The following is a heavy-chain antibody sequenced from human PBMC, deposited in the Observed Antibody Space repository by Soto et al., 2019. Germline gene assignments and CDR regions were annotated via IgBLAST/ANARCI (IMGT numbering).Heavy chain of an antibody. D-gene: IGHD2-2*01. J-gene: IGHJ6*03. CDR2: INHSGST. CDR3: ARVVVVVPAAMNYYYYMDV. Sequence: QVQLQQWGAGLLKPSETLSLTCAVYGGSFSGYYWSWIRQPPGKGLEWIWEINHSGSTNYNPSLTRRVTTSVDTSKNQYPLKLSSVTAADTAVYYCARVVVVVPAAMNYYYYMDVWGKGTTVTVSS. V-gene: IGHV4-34*01. CDR1: GGSFSGYY.